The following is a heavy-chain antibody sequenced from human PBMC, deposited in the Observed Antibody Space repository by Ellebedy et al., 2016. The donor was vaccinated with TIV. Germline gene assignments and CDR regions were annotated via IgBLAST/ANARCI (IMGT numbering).Heavy chain of an antibody. CDR2: ISSSGSPI. CDR3: ARNARGHYYPYDF. CDR1: GFTFYTYD. D-gene: IGHD3-10*01. J-gene: IGHJ4*02. V-gene: IGHV3-48*03. Sequence: GESLKISCAASGFTFYTYDMNWVRQAPGKGLEWNAYISSSGSPIYYADSVKGRFTISRDNAKNSLYLQMNSLRAEDTAVYYCARNARGHYYPYDFWGQGALVTVSS.